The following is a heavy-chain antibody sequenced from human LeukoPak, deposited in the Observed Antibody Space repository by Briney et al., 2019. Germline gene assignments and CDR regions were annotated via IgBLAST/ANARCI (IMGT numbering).Heavy chain of an antibody. D-gene: IGHD3-16*01. V-gene: IGHV3-23*01. CDR3: AKISYDYIWGSYRYMDV. Sequence: LPGGSQRLSCAASGFTFSSYAMSWVRQAPGKGLEWVSAISGSGVSTYYADSVKGRFTISRDNSKNTLYLQMNSLRAEDTAVYYCAKISYDYIWGSYRYMDVWGKGTTVTVSS. CDR1: GFTFSSYA. CDR2: ISGSGVST. J-gene: IGHJ6*03.